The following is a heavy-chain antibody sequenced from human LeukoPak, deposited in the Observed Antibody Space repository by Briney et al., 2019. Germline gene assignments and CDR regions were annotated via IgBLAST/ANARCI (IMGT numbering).Heavy chain of an antibody. J-gene: IGHJ3*02. CDR3: ASSIVATIEDAFDI. CDR1: GFTFSSYS. V-gene: IGHV3-21*01. D-gene: IGHD5-12*01. Sequence: GGSLRLSCAASGFTFSSYSMNWVRQAPGKGLEWVSSISSSSSYIYYADSVKGRFTISRDNAKNSLYLQMNSLRAEDTAVYYCASSIVATIEDAFDIWGQGTMVTVSS. CDR2: ISSSSSYI.